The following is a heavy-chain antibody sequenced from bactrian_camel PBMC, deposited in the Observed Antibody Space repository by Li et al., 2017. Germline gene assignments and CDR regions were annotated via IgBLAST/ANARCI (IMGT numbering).Heavy chain of an antibody. D-gene: IGHD6*01. J-gene: IGHJ4*01. CDR3: AADGWPRTVVAVSMRGLFNY. CDR2: IDNHGSV. V-gene: IGHV3S53*01. Sequence: HVQLVESGGGSVQPGGSLRLSCVTSASTYYSNCMAWFRQAPGKEREVVATIDNHGSVSFQRSVLGRFTISKDNAKNTLYLAMNNLKPEDTANYSCAADGWPRTVVAVSMRGLFNYRGQGTQVTVS. CDR1: ASTYYSNC.